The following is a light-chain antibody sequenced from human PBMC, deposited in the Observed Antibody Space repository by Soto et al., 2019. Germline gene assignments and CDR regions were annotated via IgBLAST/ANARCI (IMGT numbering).Light chain of an antibody. CDR1: QNVGNY. CDR3: QQRADWPIT. Sequence: EIVLTQSPDTLSLFPGERATLSCRASQNVGNYLAWYQEKPGQAPRLLISDSSNRATGIPARFSGSGSGTDFTLNISGLEPDDFELYLCQQRADWPITFGPGTKVDIK. CDR2: DSS. J-gene: IGKJ3*01. V-gene: IGKV3-11*01.